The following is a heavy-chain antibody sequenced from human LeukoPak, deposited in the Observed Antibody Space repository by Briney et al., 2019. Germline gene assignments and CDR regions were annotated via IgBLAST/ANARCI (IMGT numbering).Heavy chain of an antibody. D-gene: IGHD2-15*01. J-gene: IGHJ4*02. V-gene: IGHV3-48*01. Sequence: PGGSLRLSCAASGFTFSRDSMNWVRQAPGKGLEWISYISYDSAIKYYADSVRGRFTISRDNAKNSLSLQMHSLRAGDTAVYYCVRDNPRCCGVVPVNIDDFWGQGTLVTVS. CDR3: VRDNPRCCGVVPVNIDDF. CDR1: GFTFSRDS. CDR2: ISYDSAIK.